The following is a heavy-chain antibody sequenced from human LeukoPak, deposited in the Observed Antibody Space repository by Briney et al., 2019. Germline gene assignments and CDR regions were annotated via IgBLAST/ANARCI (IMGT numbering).Heavy chain of an antibody. D-gene: IGHD3-3*01. Sequence: SGTLSLTCTVPGGSISTYYWNWIRQPAGKGLEWIGRIYISGSTNYNPSLESRVTMSIDTSKNQFSLKLTSVTAADTAVYYCASSTSGNWFDPWGLGTLVTVSS. CDR3: ASSTSGNWFDP. J-gene: IGHJ5*02. CDR2: IYISGST. V-gene: IGHV4-4*07. CDR1: GGSISTYY.